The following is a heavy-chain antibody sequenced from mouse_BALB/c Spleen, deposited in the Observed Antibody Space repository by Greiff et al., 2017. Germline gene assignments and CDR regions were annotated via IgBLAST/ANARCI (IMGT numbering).Heavy chain of an antibody. D-gene: IGHD4-1*01. V-gene: IGHV6-6*02. CDR1: GFTFSNYW. Sequence: EVQLVESGGGLVQPGGSMKLSCVASGFTFSNYWMNWVRQSPEKGLEWVAEIRLKSNNYATHYAESVKGRFTISRDDSKSSVYLQMNNLRAEDTGIYYCTRLGRGYWGQGTTLTVSS. CDR2: IRLKSNNYAT. J-gene: IGHJ2*01. CDR3: TRLGRGY.